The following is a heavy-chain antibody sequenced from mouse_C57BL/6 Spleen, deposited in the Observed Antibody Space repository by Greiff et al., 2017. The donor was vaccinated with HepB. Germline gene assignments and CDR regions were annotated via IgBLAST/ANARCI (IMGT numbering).Heavy chain of an antibody. CDR2: INPSSGYT. CDR1: GYTFTSYT. V-gene: IGHV1-4*01. J-gene: IGHJ4*01. D-gene: IGHD1-1*01. Sequence: VQLQQSGAELARPGASVKMSCKASGYTFTSYTMHWVKQRPGQGLEWIGYINPSSGYTKYNQKFKDKATLTADKSYSTAYMQLSSLTSEDSAVYYCARCPFITTVVAPYYAMDYWGQGTSVTVSS. CDR3: ARCPFITTVVAPYYAMDY.